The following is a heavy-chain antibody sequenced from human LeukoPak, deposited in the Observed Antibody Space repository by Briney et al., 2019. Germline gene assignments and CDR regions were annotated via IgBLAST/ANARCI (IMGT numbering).Heavy chain of an antibody. CDR2: ISSSSSYI. CDR3: ARDSEIVVARDAFDI. CDR1: GFTFSSYS. Sequence: KAGGSLRLSCAASGFTFSSYSMNWVRQAPGKGLEWVSSISSSSSYIYYADSVKGRFTISRDNAKNSLYLQMNSLRAEDTAVYYCARDSEIVVARDAFDIWGQGTMVTVSS. V-gene: IGHV3-21*01. J-gene: IGHJ3*02. D-gene: IGHD3-22*01.